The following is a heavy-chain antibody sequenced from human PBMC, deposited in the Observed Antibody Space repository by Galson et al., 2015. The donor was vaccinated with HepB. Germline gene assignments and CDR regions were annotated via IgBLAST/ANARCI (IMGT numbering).Heavy chain of an antibody. CDR1: RFTFSSYA. J-gene: IGHJ4*02. CDR2: ISGSGANT. V-gene: IGHV3-23*01. D-gene: IGHD3-10*01. Sequence: SLRLSCAASRFTFSSYAMTWVRQAPGKGLEWVSTISGSGANTYYADSVKGRFTISRDNSNNTLFLQMNSLRAEDTATYYCAKDLYNYPSGSRHTFDFWGQGTLVTVSS. CDR3: AKDLYNYPSGSRHTFDF.